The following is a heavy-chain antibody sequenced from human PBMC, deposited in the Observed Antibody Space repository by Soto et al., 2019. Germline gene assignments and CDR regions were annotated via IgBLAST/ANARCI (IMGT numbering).Heavy chain of an antibody. CDR3: ARDPHEFWTSYWFDP. Sequence: ASVKVSCKTSGYTFNTYGINWVRQAPGQGLELMGWISAYDGKTTYAEKFQGRVTLTTDTSTSTAYMELRSLRSDDTAIYYCARDPHEFWTSYWFDPWGQGTPVTVAS. V-gene: IGHV1-18*01. CDR1: GYTFNTYG. D-gene: IGHD3-3*01. J-gene: IGHJ5*02. CDR2: ISAYDGKT.